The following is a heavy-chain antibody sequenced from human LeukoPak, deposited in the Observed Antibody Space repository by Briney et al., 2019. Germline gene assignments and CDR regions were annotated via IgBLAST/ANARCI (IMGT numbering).Heavy chain of an antibody. CDR1: GFTFSSYA. CDR3: ARAVPSTYYYDSSGYPDY. Sequence: GGSLRLSCAASGFTFSSYAMSWVRQAPGQGLEWVSGISDNGDSTYYADSVKGRFTISRDNPKNTLYLQMNSLRAEDTAVYYCARAVPSTYYYDSSGYPDYWGQGTLVTVSS. D-gene: IGHD3-22*01. V-gene: IGHV3-23*01. CDR2: ISDNGDST. J-gene: IGHJ4*02.